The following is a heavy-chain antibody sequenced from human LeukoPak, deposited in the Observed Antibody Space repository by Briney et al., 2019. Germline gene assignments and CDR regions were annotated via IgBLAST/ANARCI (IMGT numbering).Heavy chain of an antibody. Sequence: GGSLRLSCAASGFTFSDYAMHWVRQPPGKGLEYVSAISSNGGSTYYANSVKGRFTISRDNSKNTLYLQMGSLRAEDMAVYYCARDNLRSRWLQPGDYWCQGTLVTVSS. CDR3: ARDNLRSRWLQPGDY. D-gene: IGHD5-24*01. V-gene: IGHV3-64*01. J-gene: IGHJ4*02. CDR1: GFTFSDYA. CDR2: ISSNGGST.